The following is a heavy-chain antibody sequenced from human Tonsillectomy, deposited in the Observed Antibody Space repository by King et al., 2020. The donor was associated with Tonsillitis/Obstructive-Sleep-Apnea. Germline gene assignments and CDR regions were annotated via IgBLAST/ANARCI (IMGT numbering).Heavy chain of an antibody. Sequence: QLQESGPGLVKPSETLSLTCTVSGGSISSYYWSWIRQPPGKGLEWIGYIYYIGSTNFNPSLKSRVTISVDTSKNQFSLKLRSVTAADTAVYYCARAPVHIVYALDIWGQGTMVTVSS. D-gene: IGHD3-16*02. V-gene: IGHV4-59*01. CDR2: IYYIGST. J-gene: IGHJ3*02. CDR1: GGSISSYY. CDR3: ARAPVHIVYALDI.